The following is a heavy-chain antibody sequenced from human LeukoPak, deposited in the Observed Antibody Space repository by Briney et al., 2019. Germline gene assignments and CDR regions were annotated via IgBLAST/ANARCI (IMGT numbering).Heavy chain of an antibody. V-gene: IGHV3-7*01. Sequence: GGSLRLSCAASGLTFSSYWMSWVRQAPGKGLEWVANIKQDGSEKYYVDSVKGRFTISRDNAKNSLYLQMNSLRAEDTAVYYCATDRDSRLRLGELSLVFDYWGEGTLVTVSS. D-gene: IGHD3-16*02. CDR3: ATDRDSRLRLGELSLVFDY. CDR2: IKQDGSEK. J-gene: IGHJ4*02. CDR1: GLTFSSYW.